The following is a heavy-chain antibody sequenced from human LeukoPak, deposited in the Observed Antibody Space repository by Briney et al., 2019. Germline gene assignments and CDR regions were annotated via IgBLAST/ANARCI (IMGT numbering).Heavy chain of an antibody. Sequence: PSETLSLTCTVSGGSISSYYWCWSRQPPGKGVEWIWYIYYRGSTNYNPALKSRVTISVDTSKNQSSMKLSSVTAADTAVYYCATGAKKYYFDYWGQGTLVTVSS. J-gene: IGHJ4*02. V-gene: IGHV4-59*01. CDR2: IYYRGST. CDR3: ATGAKKYYFDY. CDR1: GGSISSYY. D-gene: IGHD3-10*01.